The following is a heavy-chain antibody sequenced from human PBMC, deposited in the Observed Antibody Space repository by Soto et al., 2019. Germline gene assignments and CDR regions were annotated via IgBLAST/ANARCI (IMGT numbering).Heavy chain of an antibody. CDR3: AKTPGVITVISSFDH. CDR2: ISGSGAST. J-gene: IGHJ4*01. V-gene: IGHV3-23*01. Sequence: GESRRLSYVASGFACNKYALAWVRQAPGKGLEWVSAISGSGASTYDADSVKGRFTISRDNSNNTLYLQRNSLRAEDTAVYYCAKTPGVITVISSFDHGGHGTPVTVS. D-gene: IGHD7-27*01. CDR1: GFACNKYA.